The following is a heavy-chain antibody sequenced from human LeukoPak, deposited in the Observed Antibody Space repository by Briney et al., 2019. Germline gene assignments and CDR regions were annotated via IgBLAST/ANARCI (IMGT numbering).Heavy chain of an antibody. J-gene: IGHJ6*02. V-gene: IGHV4-59*08. Sequence: PSETLSLTCTVSGGSISSYYWSWIRQPPGKGLEWIGYIYYSGSTNYNPSLKSRVTISVDTSKNQFSLKLSSVTAADTAVYYCARQGKARLRSGWSYYYGMAAWGQGTTVPVSS. CDR3: ARQGKARLRSGWSYYYGMAA. CDR2: IYYSGST. CDR1: GGSISSYY. D-gene: IGHD6-19*01.